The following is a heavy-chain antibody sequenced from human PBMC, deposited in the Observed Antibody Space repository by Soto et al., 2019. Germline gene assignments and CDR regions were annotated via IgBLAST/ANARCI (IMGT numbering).Heavy chain of an antibody. J-gene: IGHJ4*02. CDR2: ISAYKGNT. Sequence: QVQLVQSGAEVKKPGASVKVSCKASGYTFTSYGISWVRQAPGQGLEWMGWISAYKGNTNYARKLQGRATMTTETSASRDYRELRSLRADDTAVYYWAREIGDYDAGDYVDYWGQGTLVTVSS. D-gene: IGHD4-17*01. CDR3: AREIGDYDAGDYVDY. V-gene: IGHV1-18*01. CDR1: GYTFTSYG.